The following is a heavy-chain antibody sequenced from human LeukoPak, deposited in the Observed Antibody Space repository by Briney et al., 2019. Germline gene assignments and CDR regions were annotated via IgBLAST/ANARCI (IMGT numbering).Heavy chain of an antibody. CDR3: ARDGGGWLDP. CDR1: GYTAIDYY. J-gene: IGHJ5*02. CDR2: INPTSGST. Sequence: ASVKVSCKASGYTAIDYYMHWVRQAPGQGLEWMGMINPTSGSTDYAQTFQGRVTMTRDTPTSVFYMEMNGLTSDDTAVYYCARDGGGWLDPWDQGTLITVSS. D-gene: IGHD3-16*01. V-gene: IGHV1-46*01.